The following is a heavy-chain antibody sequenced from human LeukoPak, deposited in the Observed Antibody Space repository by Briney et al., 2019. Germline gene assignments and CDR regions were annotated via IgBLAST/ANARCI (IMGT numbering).Heavy chain of an antibody. CDR2: IIPIFGTA. Sequence: GASVKVSCKGSGGTFTSYAISWVRHGPGQGLEWMGGIIPIFGTANYAQKFQGRVTITTDESTSTAYMELSSLRSEDTAVYYCARPIVGATLDAFYIWGQGTMVTVSS. CDR1: GGTFTSYA. CDR3: ARPIVGATLDAFYI. V-gene: IGHV1-69*05. J-gene: IGHJ3*02. D-gene: IGHD1-26*01.